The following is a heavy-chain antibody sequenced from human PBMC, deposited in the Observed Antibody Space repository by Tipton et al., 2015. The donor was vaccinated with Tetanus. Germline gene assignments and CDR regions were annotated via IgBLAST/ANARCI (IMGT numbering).Heavy chain of an antibody. CDR3: TTDPGLSYYDSSGYPTYFFDY. D-gene: IGHD3-22*01. CDR2: IKSKTDVGTT. CDR1: GFTFSNAW. J-gene: IGHJ4*02. Sequence: SLRLSCAASGFTFSNAWMSWVRQAPGKGLEWVGRIKSKTDVGTTDYAAPVKGRFTISRDDSKNTLYLQMNSLKTEDTAVYYCTTDPGLSYYDSSGYPTYFFDYWGQGTLVTVSS. V-gene: IGHV3-15*01.